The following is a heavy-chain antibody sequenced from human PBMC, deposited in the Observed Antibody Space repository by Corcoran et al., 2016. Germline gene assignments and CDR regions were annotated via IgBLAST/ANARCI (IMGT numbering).Heavy chain of an antibody. J-gene: IGHJ4*02. CDR1: GGSFSGYY. CDR2: INHSGST. Sequence: QQQQWGAGLLKPSETLSLTCAVYGGSFSGYYWSWIRQPPGKGLEWIGEINHSGSTNYNPSLKSRVTISVDTSKNQFSLKLSSVTAADTAVYYCARGGGTMIVVVTSGYYFDYWGQGTLVTVSS. V-gene: IGHV4-34*01. D-gene: IGHD3-22*01. CDR3: ARGGGTMIVVVTSGYYFDY.